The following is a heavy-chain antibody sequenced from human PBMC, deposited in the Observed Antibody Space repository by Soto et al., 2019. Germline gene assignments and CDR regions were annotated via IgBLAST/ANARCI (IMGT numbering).Heavy chain of an antibody. J-gene: IGHJ5*02. CDR2: IYYSGST. D-gene: IGHD3-16*01. CDR3: AGRRGQRGSSRDWFDP. CDR1: GGSISSSSYY. V-gene: IGHV4-39*01. Sequence: QLQLQESGPGLVKPSETLSLTCTVSGGSISSSSYYWGWIRQPPGKGLEWIGSIYYSGSTYYNPPLPRRVQIAEATSKDQFARRVSSGTAAATAVYYCAGRRGQRGSSRDWFDPWGPGALVAVSS.